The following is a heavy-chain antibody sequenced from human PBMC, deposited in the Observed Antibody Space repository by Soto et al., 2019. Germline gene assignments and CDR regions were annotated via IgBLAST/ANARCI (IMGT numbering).Heavy chain of an antibody. J-gene: IGHJ4*02. Sequence: QVQLVQSGAEVKKPGSSVKVSCKASGDTFTTNSLNWVLQAPGQGLEWMGGIIPVFGTTKYAQKSQDRVTITGDKSTNTAYMELRSLRSDATAVYYCARGLLYATTDFAYWGQGTPVTVSS. CDR2: IIPVFGTT. V-gene: IGHV1-69*06. CDR3: ARGLLYATTDFAY. D-gene: IGHD2-8*01. CDR1: GDTFTTNS.